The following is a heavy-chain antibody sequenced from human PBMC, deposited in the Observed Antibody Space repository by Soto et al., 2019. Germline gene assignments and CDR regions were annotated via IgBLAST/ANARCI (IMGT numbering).Heavy chain of an antibody. Sequence: ASVKVSCKASGYTFTGYYMHWVRQAPGQGLEWLGWINPNSGGTNYAQKFQGWVTMTRDTSISTAYMELSRLRSDDTAVYYCARGRYYDYVLGFYRFYLVSQDVFDIWAQGTLGTVSS. CDR1: GYTFTGYY. V-gene: IGHV1-2*04. D-gene: IGHD3-16*02. J-gene: IGHJ3*02. CDR3: ARGRYYDYVLGFYRFYLVSQDVFDI. CDR2: INPNSGGT.